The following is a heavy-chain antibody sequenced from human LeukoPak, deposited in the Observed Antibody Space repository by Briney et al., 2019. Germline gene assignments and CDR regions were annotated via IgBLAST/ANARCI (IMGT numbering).Heavy chain of an antibody. CDR2: IYHSGST. CDR3: ARVECSSTSCPYDFDY. V-gene: IGHV4-59*12. J-gene: IGHJ4*02. D-gene: IGHD2-2*01. Sequence: SETLSLTCTVSGGSISSYYWSWIRQPPGKGLEWIGYIYHSGSTYYNPSLKSRVTISVDRSKNQFSLKLSSVTAADTAVYYCARVECSSTSCPYDFDYWGQGTLVTVSS. CDR1: GGSISSYY.